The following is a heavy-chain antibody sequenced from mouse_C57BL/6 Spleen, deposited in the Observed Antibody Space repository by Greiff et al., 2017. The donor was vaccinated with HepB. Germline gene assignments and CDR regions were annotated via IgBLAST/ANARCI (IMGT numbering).Heavy chain of an antibody. D-gene: IGHD4-1*01. J-gene: IGHJ4*01. V-gene: IGHV1-4*01. CDR2: INPSSGYT. Sequence: QVQLKESGAELARPGASVKMSCKASGYTFTSYTMHWVKQRPGQGLEWIGYINPSSGYTKYNQKFKDKATLTADKSSSTAYMQLSSLTSEDSAVYYCARWERGYAMDYWGQGTSVTVSS. CDR3: ARWERGYAMDY. CDR1: GYTFTSYT.